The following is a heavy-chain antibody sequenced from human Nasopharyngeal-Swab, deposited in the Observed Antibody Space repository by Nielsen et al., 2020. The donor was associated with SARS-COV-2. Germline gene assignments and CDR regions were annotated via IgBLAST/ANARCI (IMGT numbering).Heavy chain of an antibody. D-gene: IGHD6-6*01. CDR2: ISSSGSTI. V-gene: IGHV3-48*03. CDR1: GFTFSSYE. Sequence: VGSLRLSCAASGFTFSSYEMNWVRQAPGKGLEWVSYISSSGSTIYYADSVKGRFTISRENAKNSLYLQMNSLRAEDTAVYYCARGWGIAARSGWFDPWGQGTLVTVSS. CDR3: ARGWGIAARSGWFDP. J-gene: IGHJ5*02.